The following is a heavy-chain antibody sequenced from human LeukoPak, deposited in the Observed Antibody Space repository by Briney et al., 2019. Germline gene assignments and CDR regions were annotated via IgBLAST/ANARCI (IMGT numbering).Heavy chain of an antibody. CDR3: ARVGIVVPAARGLNYYYYMDV. CDR1: GGSISSSSYY. D-gene: IGHD2-2*01. V-gene: IGHV4-39*07. J-gene: IGHJ6*03. CDR2: IYYSGST. Sequence: PSETLSLTCTVSGGSISSSSYYWGWIRQPPGKGLEWIGSIYYSGSTYYNPSLKSRVTISVDTPKNQFSLKLSSVTAADTAVYYCARVGIVVPAARGLNYYYYMDVWGKGTTVTVSS.